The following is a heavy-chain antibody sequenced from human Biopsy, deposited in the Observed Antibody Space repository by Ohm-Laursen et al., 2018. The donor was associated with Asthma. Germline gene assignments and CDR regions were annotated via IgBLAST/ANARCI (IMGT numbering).Heavy chain of an antibody. CDR2: IYSGGTS. V-gene: IGHV3-53*01. CDR1: GFAVSRDY. D-gene: IGHD3-22*01. Sequence: SLRLSCAASGFAVSRDYMFWVRQAPGKVLEWVSVIYSGGTSHTADSVRGRFTISRDYSKNTLYLQMHSLRAEDTAVYYCARGDSSNWSHYYFDYWGQGTLVTGSS. CDR3: ARGDSSNWSHYYFDY. J-gene: IGHJ4*02.